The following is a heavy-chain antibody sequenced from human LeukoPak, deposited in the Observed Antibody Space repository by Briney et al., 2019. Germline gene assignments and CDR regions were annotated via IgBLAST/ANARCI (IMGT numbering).Heavy chain of an antibody. CDR2: ISSDGTTR. V-gene: IGHV3-74*01. D-gene: IGHD2-2*02. CDR1: GFTLSGYW. CDR3: AGTTTTCCNK. J-gene: IGHJ4*02. Sequence: GGSLRLSCAASGFTLSGYWMHWVRQAPGQGLEWVSRISSDGTTRNYAESVEGRFTISRDNAKNTLYLQMNFLKVDDTAVYYCAGTTTTCCNKWGQGTLVTVPS.